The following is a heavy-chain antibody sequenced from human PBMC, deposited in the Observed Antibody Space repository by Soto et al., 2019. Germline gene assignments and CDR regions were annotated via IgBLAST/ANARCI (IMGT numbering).Heavy chain of an antibody. CDR3: ARDSALMGTYADAFDI. CDR2: ISSSSSTI. CDR1: GFTFSSYS. V-gene: IGHV3-48*01. D-gene: IGHD2-8*01. J-gene: IGHJ3*02. Sequence: EVQLVESGGGLVQPGGSLRLSCAASGFTFSSYSMNWVRQAPGKGLEWVSYISSSSSTIYYADSVKGRFTISRDNAKNSLYLQMNRLRAEDTAVYYCARDSALMGTYADAFDIWGQGTMVTVSS.